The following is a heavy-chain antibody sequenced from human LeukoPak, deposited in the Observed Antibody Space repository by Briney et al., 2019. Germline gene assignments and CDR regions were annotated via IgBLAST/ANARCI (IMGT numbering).Heavy chain of an antibody. CDR1: GGSISSGSYY. CDR2: IYTSGST. Sequence: SETLSLTCTVSGGSISSGSYYWSWIRQPAGKGLEWIGRIYTSGSTNYNPSLKSRVTISVDTSKNQFSLKLSSVTAADTAVNYCARDLSYGDYGYYFDYWGQGTLVTVSS. CDR3: ARDLSYGDYGYYFDY. D-gene: IGHD4-17*01. J-gene: IGHJ4*02. V-gene: IGHV4-61*02.